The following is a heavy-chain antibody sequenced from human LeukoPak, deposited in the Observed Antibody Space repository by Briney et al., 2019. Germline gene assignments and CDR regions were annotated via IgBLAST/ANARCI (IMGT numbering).Heavy chain of an antibody. V-gene: IGHV3-53*01. CDR1: GFTVSSNY. CDR3: ARVVSDYYYYYYMDV. J-gene: IGHJ6*03. Sequence: PGGSLRLSCAASGFTVSSNYMSWVRQAPGKGLEWVSVIYSGGSTYYADSVKGRFTISRDNAKNSLYLQMNSLRAEDTALYYCARVVSDYYYYYYMDVWGKGTTVTVSS. D-gene: IGHD2-21*02. CDR2: IYSGGST.